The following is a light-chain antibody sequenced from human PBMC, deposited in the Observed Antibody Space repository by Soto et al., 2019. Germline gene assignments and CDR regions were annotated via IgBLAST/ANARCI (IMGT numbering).Light chain of an antibody. Sequence: EIVMTQSPATLSVSPGDRATLSCRASQSVSSSLAWYQQIPGQAPRLLIYDASTRATGIPARFGGSRSGTEFTLTISSRQSEDFAVYYCQQYNNWPPLTFGGGTKVELK. J-gene: IGKJ4*01. CDR3: QQYNNWPPLT. CDR1: QSVSSS. CDR2: DAS. V-gene: IGKV3-15*01.